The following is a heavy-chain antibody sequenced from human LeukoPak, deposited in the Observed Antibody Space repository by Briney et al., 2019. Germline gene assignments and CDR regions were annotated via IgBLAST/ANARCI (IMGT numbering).Heavy chain of an antibody. CDR2: INPNSGGT. J-gene: IGHJ3*02. CDR3: ARDRGERSEGAGGLIPAGGRTRAFDI. D-gene: IGHD6-13*01. Sequence: ASVKVSCKASGYTFTDYYMHWVRQAPGQGLEWMGWINPNSGGTNYAQKFPGRVTMTRDTSISTAYMELSRLRSDDTAVYYCARDRGERSEGAGGLIPAGGRTRAFDIWGQGTLVTVSS. V-gene: IGHV1-2*02. CDR1: GYTFTDYY.